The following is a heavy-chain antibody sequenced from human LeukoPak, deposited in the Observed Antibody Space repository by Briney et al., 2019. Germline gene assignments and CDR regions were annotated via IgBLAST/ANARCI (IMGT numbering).Heavy chain of an antibody. V-gene: IGHV3-53*04. Sequence: GGSLRLSCAASGFTVSGNYMSWVRQAPGRGLEWVSVIYSGADTYYADSVKGRFTISRHSSQNTVYLQMNSLRAEDTAVYYCARAQYCSGGSCYSGTLGSWGQGTLVTVSS. D-gene: IGHD2-15*01. J-gene: IGHJ5*02. CDR1: GFTVSGNY. CDR2: IYSGADT. CDR3: ARAQYCSGGSCYSGTLGS.